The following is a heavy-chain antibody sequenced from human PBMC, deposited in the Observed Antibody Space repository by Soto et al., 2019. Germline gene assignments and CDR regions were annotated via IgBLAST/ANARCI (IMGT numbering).Heavy chain of an antibody. Sequence: EVQLVESGGGLVKPGGSLRLSCAASGFTFSSYSMNWVRQAPGKGLEGVSSISSSSSYIYYADSVKGRFTISRDNAKNSLYLKMNSLRAEDTAVYYCARVWGIVVVPADMKGGGFLDYWGQGTLVTVSS. J-gene: IGHJ4*02. CDR2: ISSSSSYI. CDR1: GFTFSSYS. D-gene: IGHD2-2*01. CDR3: ARVWGIVVVPADMKGGGFLDY. V-gene: IGHV3-21*01.